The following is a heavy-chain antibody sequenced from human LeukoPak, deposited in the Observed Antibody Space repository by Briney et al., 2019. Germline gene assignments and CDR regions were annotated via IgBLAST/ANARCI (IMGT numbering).Heavy chain of an antibody. V-gene: IGHV3-7*03. CDR3: ARRAGAYSHPYDY. CDR1: GFTFTTYW. D-gene: IGHD4/OR15-4a*01. CDR2: INQDGSEK. Sequence: PGGSLRLSCAASGFTFTTYWISLVRQAPGKGLEWVANINQDGSEKFYMDSVKGRFTISRDNSKNTLYLQMNSLRAEDTAVYYCARRAGAYSHPYDYWGQGTLVTVSS. J-gene: IGHJ4*02.